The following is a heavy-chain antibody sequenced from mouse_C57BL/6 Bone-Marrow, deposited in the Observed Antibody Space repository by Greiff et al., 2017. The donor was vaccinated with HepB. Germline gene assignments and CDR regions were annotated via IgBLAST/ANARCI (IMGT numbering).Heavy chain of an antibody. D-gene: IGHD1-1*01. V-gene: IGHV1-81*01. J-gene: IGHJ3*01. CDR3: ARDRYYYGSSYAY. CDR1: GYTFTSYG. Sequence: QVHVKQSGAELARPGASVKLSCKASGYTFTSYGISWVKQSTGQGLEWIGEIYPRSGNTYYNEKFKGKATLTADKSSSTAYMELRSLTSEDSAVYFCARDRYYYGSSYAYWGQGTLVTVSA. CDR2: IYPRSGNT.